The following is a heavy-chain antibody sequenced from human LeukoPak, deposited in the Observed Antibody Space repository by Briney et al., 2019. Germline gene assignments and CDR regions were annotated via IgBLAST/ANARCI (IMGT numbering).Heavy chain of an antibody. CDR3: ARLVVTTYTHPDGWFDP. D-gene: IGHD4-11*01. CDR1: GYTFTSYY. V-gene: IGHV1-46*01. CDR2: INPSGGST. J-gene: IGHJ5*02. Sequence: ASVKVSCKASGYTFTSYYMHWVRQAPGQGLEWMGIINPSGGSTSYAQKFQGRVTMTRDTSTSTVYMELSSLRSEDTAVYYCARLVVTTYTHPDGWFDPWGQGTLVTVSS.